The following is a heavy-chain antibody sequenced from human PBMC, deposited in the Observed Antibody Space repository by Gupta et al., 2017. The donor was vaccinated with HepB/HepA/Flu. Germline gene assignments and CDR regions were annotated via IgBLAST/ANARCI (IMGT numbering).Heavy chain of an antibody. CDR2: ISSHSSTM. CDR3: ARVGYGNFDY. J-gene: IGHJ4*02. V-gene: IGHV3-48*02. CDR1: GFTFSSYS. Sequence: EVQLVESGGGLVQPGGSLRLSCTASGFTFSSYSMTWVRQAPGKGLEWVSYISSHSSTMYYADSMKGRFTISRDNANNSLYLQMNSLRDEDTAVYYCARVGYGNFDYWGQGTLVTVSS. D-gene: IGHD5-18*01.